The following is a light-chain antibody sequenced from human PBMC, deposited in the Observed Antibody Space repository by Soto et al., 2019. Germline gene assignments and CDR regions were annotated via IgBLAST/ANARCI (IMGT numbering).Light chain of an antibody. CDR3: QQHTNWVT. CDR2: DAS. V-gene: IGKV3-11*01. Sequence: EIVLTQSPATLPLSPGERSTLSCRASESVSSSLAWYQQKPGQSPRLLIYDASKRAIGIPARFSGRGSGTDFTLTISSREPEDFAVHYCQQHTNWVTLGGGTKVEVK. CDR1: ESVSSS. J-gene: IGKJ4*01.